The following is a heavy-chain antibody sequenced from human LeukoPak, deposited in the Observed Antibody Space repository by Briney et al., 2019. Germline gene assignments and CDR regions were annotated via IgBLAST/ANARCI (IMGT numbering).Heavy chain of an antibody. D-gene: IGHD3-22*01. CDR2: IYYSGST. CDR3: ARDCPSYYYDSSGCFDY. CDR1: GGSIRSYY. V-gene: IGHV4-59*01. J-gene: IGHJ4*02. Sequence: PSETLSLTCTVSGGSIRSYYWSWIRQPPGKGLEWIGYIYYSGSTNYNPSLKSRVTISVDTSKNQFSMKLSSVNAADTAVYYCARDCPSYYYDSSGCFDYWGQGTLVTVSS.